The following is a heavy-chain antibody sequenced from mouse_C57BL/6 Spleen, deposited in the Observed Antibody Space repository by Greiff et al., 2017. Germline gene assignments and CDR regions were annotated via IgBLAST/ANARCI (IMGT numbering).Heavy chain of an antibody. V-gene: IGHV1-50*01. CDR1: GYTFTSYW. D-gene: IGHD2-12*01. Sequence: QVQLQQPGAELVKPGASVKLSCKASGYTFTSYWMQWVKQRPGQGLEWIGEIDPYDSSTNYNQKFKGKATLTVDTSSSTAYMQLSSLTSEDSAVYYCAPRRHYAMDYWGQGTSVTVSS. CDR3: APRRHYAMDY. J-gene: IGHJ4*01. CDR2: IDPYDSST.